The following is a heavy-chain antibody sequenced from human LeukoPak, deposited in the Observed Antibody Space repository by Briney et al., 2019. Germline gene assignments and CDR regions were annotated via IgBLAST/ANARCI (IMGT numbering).Heavy chain of an antibody. CDR3: ARGRIAAAGKQFDY. CDR2: ISAYNGNT. CDR1: GYTFTSYG. Sequence: GASVKVSYKASGYTFTSYGITWVRQAPGQGLEWMGWISAYNGNTNYAQKLQGRVTITADKSTSTAYMELSSLRSEDTAVYYCARGRIAAAGKQFDYWGQGTLVTVSS. V-gene: IGHV1-18*01. D-gene: IGHD6-13*01. J-gene: IGHJ4*02.